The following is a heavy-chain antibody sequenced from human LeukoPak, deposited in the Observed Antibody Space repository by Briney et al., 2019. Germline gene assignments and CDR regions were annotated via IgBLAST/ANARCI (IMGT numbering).Heavy chain of an antibody. Sequence: SETLSLTCAVYGGSFSGYYWSWIRQPPGKGLEWIGEINHSGSTNYNPSLTSRVTISVDTSKNQFSLKPSSVTAADTAVYYGARDIQLGYWGQGTLVTVSS. CDR1: GGSFSGYY. CDR3: ARDIQLGY. J-gene: IGHJ4*02. V-gene: IGHV4-34*01. CDR2: INHSGST. D-gene: IGHD5-18*01.